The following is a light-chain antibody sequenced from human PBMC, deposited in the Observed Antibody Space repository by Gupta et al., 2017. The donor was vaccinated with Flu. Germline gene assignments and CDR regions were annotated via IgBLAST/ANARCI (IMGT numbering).Light chain of an antibody. CDR1: QSISAW. Sequence: PSNLSASVGDTVPITCRASQSISAWLAWYQKKPGKAPKLLIYKASSLESGVTSRFRGSGSGTEFSLTISSLQPDDCAIYYCQQYNNYPLTFGGGTKVEI. CDR2: KAS. J-gene: IGKJ4*01. V-gene: IGKV1-5*03. CDR3: QQYNNYPLT.